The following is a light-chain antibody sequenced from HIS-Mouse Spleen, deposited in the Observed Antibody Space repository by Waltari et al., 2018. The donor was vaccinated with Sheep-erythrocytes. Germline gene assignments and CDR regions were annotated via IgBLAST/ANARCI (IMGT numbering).Light chain of an antibody. J-gene: IGLJ2*01. Sequence: QSVLTQPPSVSGAPGQRVTISCTGSSSNIGAGYDGPLSQQLPGTAPKLLIYGNSNRPSGVPDRFSGSKSGTSASLAITGLQAEDEADYYCQSYDSSLSGYVVFGGGTKLTVL. CDR1: SSNIGAGYD. CDR2: GNS. CDR3: QSYDSSLSGYVV. V-gene: IGLV1-40*01.